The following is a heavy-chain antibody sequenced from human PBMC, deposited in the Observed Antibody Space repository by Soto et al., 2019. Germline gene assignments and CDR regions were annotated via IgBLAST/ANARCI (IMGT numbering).Heavy chain of an antibody. CDR2: IFYSGST. CDR1: GGSISSSSYY. CDR3: ARHLTYCSAGSCYSDFPYYGMDV. D-gene: IGHD2-15*01. V-gene: IGHV4-39*01. Sequence: SETLSLTCTVSGGSISSSSYYWGWIRQPPGKGLEWIGSIFYSGSTYYNPSLKNQVTISVDTSKNQFSLKLSSVTAADTAVYYCARHLTYCSAGSCYSDFPYYGMDVWGQGTTVTVSS. J-gene: IGHJ6*02.